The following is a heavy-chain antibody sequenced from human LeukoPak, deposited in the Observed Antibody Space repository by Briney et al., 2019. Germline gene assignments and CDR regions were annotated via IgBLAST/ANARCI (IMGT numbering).Heavy chain of an antibody. V-gene: IGHV4-59*12. CDR3: ARETLGYCSSTSCVIWFDP. CDR2: IYYSGST. D-gene: IGHD2-2*01. CDR1: GGSISSYY. J-gene: IGHJ5*02. Sequence: SETLSLTCTVSGGSISSYYWSWIRQPPGKGLEWIGYIYYSGSTNYNPSLKSRVTISVDTSKNQFSLKLSSVTAADTAVYYCARETLGYCSSTSCVIWFDPWGQGTLVTVSS.